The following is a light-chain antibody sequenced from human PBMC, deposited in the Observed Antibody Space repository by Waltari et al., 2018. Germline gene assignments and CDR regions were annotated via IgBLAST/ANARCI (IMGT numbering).Light chain of an antibody. CDR3: LQDYNYPRA. J-gene: IGKJ1*01. CDR2: AAY. V-gene: IGKV1-6*01. CDR1: QAIRND. Sequence: AIQMTQSPSSLSASVGDRVTVTCRASQAIRNDLGWYQQKPGKAPKRLIYAAYTLQSGVPSRFSGSGFGTEFTLTISSLKPEDFATYYCLQDYNYPRAFGQGTKVEMK.